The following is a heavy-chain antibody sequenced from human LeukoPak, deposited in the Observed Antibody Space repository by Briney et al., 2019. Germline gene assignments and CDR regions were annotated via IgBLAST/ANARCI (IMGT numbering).Heavy chain of an antibody. V-gene: IGHV4-4*02. CDR3: AREGGPYRPLDY. J-gene: IGHJ4*02. CDR2: VNLQGST. CDR1: GGSITNTNY. Sequence: SGTLSLTCGVSGGSITNTNYWTWVRQPSGKGLEWIGEVNLQGSTNYNPSLMGRVAIAVDTSENHISLQLTSVTAADTAVYYCAREGGPYRPLDYSGQGTLVTVSS.